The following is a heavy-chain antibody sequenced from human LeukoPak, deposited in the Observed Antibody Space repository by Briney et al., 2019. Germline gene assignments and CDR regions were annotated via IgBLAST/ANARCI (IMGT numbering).Heavy chain of an antibody. J-gene: IGHJ6*03. D-gene: IGHD3-9*01. Sequence: PGGSLRLSCAASGFTFSSYSMNWVRQAPGKGLEWVSSISSSSSYIYYADSVKGRFTISRDNAKNSLYLQMNSLRAEDTAVYYCARALVSRYFDWLPYYYYYYMDVWGKGTTVTISS. V-gene: IGHV3-21*01. CDR3: ARALVSRYFDWLPYYYYYYMDV. CDR1: GFTFSSYS. CDR2: ISSSSSYI.